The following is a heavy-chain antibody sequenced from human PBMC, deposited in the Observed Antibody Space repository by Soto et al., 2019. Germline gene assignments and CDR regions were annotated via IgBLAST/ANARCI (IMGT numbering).Heavy chain of an antibody. CDR2: INPSGGST. D-gene: IGHD2-2*01. CDR1: GCTFSSYD. Sequence: GASVKVSCKASGCTFSSYDISWVRQAPGQGLEWMGIINPSGGSTSYAQKFQGRVTMTRDTSTSTVYMELSSLRSEDTAVYYCARANIVVVPAATYHNWFDPWGQGTLVTVSS. CDR3: ARANIVVVPAATYHNWFDP. J-gene: IGHJ5*02. V-gene: IGHV1-46*03.